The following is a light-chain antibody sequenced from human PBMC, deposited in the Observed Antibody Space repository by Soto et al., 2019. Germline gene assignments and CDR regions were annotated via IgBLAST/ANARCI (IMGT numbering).Light chain of an antibody. CDR2: DVS. CDR1: SSDVGGYNY. J-gene: IGLJ1*01. V-gene: IGLV2-11*01. Sequence: QSALTQPRSVSGSPGQSVTISCTGTSSDVGGYNYVSWYQQHPGKAPKLMIYDVSKRPSGVPDRFSGSKSGNTASLTISGLQAEDEADYYCCSYAGIYTFIFYVFGTGTKVPVL. CDR3: CSYAGIYTFIFYV.